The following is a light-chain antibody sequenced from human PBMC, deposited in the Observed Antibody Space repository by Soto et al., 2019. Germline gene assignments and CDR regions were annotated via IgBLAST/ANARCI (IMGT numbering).Light chain of an antibody. CDR1: QSISSW. J-gene: IGKJ2*01. CDR2: DAS. V-gene: IGKV1-5*01. CDR3: HQYNSYSPYT. Sequence: DIQMTQSPSTLSASVGDRVTITCRASQSISSWLAWYQQKPGKAPKLLIYDASSLESGVPSRFSGSGSGTEFTLTISSLQPDDFATYYCHQYNSYSPYTFGQGTKLEIK.